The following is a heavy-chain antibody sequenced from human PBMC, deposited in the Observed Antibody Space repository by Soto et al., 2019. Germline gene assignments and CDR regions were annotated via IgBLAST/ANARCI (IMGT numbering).Heavy chain of an antibody. CDR2: VYYDGTEK. CDR3: ARVRARKGTYDFAN. V-gene: IGHV3-33*01. Sequence: QVYLVESGGGVVQPGTSLRLSCEASGLNYISYGMHWVRQAPGKALEWVAVVYYDGTEKYYGDSVKGRFTITRDNSQNTMYLQMSSLRVEDTAVYYCARVRARKGTYDFANWGKGTLFTVSA. CDR1: GLNYISYG. J-gene: IGHJ4*02.